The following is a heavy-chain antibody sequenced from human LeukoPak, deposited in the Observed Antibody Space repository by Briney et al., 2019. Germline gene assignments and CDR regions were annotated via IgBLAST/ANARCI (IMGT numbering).Heavy chain of an antibody. Sequence: GETLCLSCAVSGFPISTFDMIWVRQPPGQGLEWVSRIFPSGGEIHYADSVRGRFTISRDNSKSTLSLQMNSLRAEDTALYYCAKGSDWLFPKYYFDYWGQGTLVTVSS. V-gene: IGHV3-23*01. CDR1: GFPISTFD. D-gene: IGHD3-9*01. CDR3: AKGSDWLFPKYYFDY. CDR2: IFPSGGEI. J-gene: IGHJ4*02.